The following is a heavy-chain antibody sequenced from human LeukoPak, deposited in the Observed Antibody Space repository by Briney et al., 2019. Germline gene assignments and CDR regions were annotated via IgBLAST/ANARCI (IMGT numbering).Heavy chain of an antibody. J-gene: IGHJ5*02. D-gene: IGHD2-2*01. CDR1: GGSITSYY. V-gene: IGHV4-59*08. CDR2: IYYSGST. Sequence: PSETLSLTCTVSGGSITSYYWSWIRQPPGKGLEWIGYIYYSGSTNYNPSLKSRVTISVDTSKNQFSLKLSSVTAADTAVYYCARHQSGPYCSSTSCSNWFDPWGQGTLVTVSS. CDR3: ARHQSGPYCSSTSCSNWFDP.